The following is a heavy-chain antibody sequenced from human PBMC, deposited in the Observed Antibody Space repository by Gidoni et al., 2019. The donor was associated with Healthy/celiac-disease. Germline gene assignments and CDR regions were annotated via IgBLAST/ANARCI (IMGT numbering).Heavy chain of an antibody. D-gene: IGHD2-21*02. CDR1: GFTFSSYA. V-gene: IGHV3-30-3*01. Sequence: GESGGGVVQPGRSLRLSCAASGFTFSSYAMHWVRQAPGKGLEWVAVISYDGSNKYYADSVKGRFTISRDNSKNTLYLQMNSLRAEDTAVYYCHCGGDYHDAFDIWGQGTMVTVSS. J-gene: IGHJ3*02. CDR3: HCGGDYHDAFDI. CDR2: ISYDGSNK.